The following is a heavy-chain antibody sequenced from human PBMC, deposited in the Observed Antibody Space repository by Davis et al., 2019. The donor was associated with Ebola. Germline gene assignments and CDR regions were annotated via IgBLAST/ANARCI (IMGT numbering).Heavy chain of an antibody. Sequence: GGSLRLSCAASGFTFSSYGMNWVRQAPGKGLEWVSYISGSGDNTYYADSVKGRFTISRDNSKSTLYLQMTSLRADDTAVYYCAKGNRVTYQYDSGDDYWGQGTLVTVSS. CDR1: GFTFSSYG. J-gene: IGHJ4*02. CDR2: ISGSGDNT. D-gene: IGHD3-22*01. CDR3: AKGNRVTYQYDSGDDY. V-gene: IGHV3-23*01.